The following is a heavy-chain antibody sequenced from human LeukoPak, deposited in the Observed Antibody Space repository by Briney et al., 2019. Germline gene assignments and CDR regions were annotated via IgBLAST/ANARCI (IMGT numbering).Heavy chain of an antibody. J-gene: IGHJ5*02. D-gene: IGHD1-26*01. CDR3: ARDSPLGPLWFDP. CDR2: IYYSGST. V-gene: IGHV4-59*01. CDR1: GGSISSYY. Sequence: PSETLSLTCTVSGGSISSYYWSWIRQPPGKGLEWIGYIYYSGSTNYNPSLKSRVTISVDTSKNQFSLKLSSVTAADTAVYYCARDSPLGPLWFDPWGQGTLVTVSP.